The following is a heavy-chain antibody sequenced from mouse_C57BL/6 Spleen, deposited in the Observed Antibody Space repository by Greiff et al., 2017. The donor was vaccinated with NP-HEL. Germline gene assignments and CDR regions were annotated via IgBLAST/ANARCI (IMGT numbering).Heavy chain of an antibody. CDR3: ARSQDGYYGFAY. CDR2: IHPNSGST. J-gene: IGHJ3*01. V-gene: IGHV1-64*01. CDR1: GYTFTSYW. D-gene: IGHD2-3*01. Sequence: QVQLQQPGAELVKPGASVKLSCKASGYTFTSYWMHWVKQRPGQGLEWIGMIHPNSGSTNYNEKFKSKATLTVAKSSSTAYMQLSSLTSEDSAVYYCARSQDGYYGFAYWGQGTLVTVSA.